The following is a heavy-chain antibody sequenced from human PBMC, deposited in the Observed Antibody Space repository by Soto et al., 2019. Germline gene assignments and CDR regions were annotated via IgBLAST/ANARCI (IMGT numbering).Heavy chain of an antibody. J-gene: IGHJ4*02. CDR3: ARHRGYYDILTGYYTELNFDY. D-gene: IGHD3-9*01. V-gene: IGHV4-39*01. CDR1: GGSISSSSYY. Sequence: SETLSLTCTVSGGSISSSSYYWGWIRQPPGKGLEWIGSIYYSGTTYYNPSLKSRVTISVDTSKNQFSLKLSSVTAADTAVYYCARHRGYYDILTGYYTELNFDYWGQGTLVT. CDR2: IYYSGTT.